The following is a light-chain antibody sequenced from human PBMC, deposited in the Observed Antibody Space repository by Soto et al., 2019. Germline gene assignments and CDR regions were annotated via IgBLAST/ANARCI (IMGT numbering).Light chain of an antibody. CDR2: ATS. V-gene: IGKV1-12*01. J-gene: IGKJ4*01. Sequence: DIQMTQSPSSVSASVGDRVTITCRASQSISSWLAWYRQKPGKAPKLLIYATSSLQSGVPSRFSGSGSWTDFTLTISSLQPEDFATYYCLQTNSLPLTFGGGTKVEIK. CDR3: LQTNSLPLT. CDR1: QSISSW.